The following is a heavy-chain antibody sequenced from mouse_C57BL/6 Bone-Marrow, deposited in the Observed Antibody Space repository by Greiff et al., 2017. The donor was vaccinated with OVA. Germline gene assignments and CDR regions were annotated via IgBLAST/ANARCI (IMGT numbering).Heavy chain of an antibody. J-gene: IGHJ2*01. CDR3: ARSSLGPLFDY. V-gene: IGHV1-64*01. CDR1: GYTFTSYW. Sequence: QVQLQQSGAELVKPGASVKLSCKASGYTFTSYWMHWVKQRPGQGLEWIGMIHPNSGSTNYNEKFKSKATLTVDKSSSTAYMQLSSLTSEDSAVYYCARSSLGPLFDYWGQGTTLTVSS. CDR2: IHPNSGST. D-gene: IGHD4-1*01.